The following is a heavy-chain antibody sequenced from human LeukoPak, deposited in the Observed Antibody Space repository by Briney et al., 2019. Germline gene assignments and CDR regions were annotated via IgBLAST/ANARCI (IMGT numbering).Heavy chain of an antibody. D-gene: IGHD4-17*01. J-gene: IGHJ6*03. Sequence: ASVKVSCKASGYTFTSYAMNWVRQAPGQGLEWMGWINTNTGNPTYAQGFTGRFVFSLDTSVSTAYLQISSLKAEDTAVHYCARDGLYGDSPYYYYMDVWGKGTTVTVSS. CDR1: GYTFTSYA. CDR3: ARDGLYGDSPYYYYMDV. CDR2: INTNTGNP. V-gene: IGHV7-4-1*02.